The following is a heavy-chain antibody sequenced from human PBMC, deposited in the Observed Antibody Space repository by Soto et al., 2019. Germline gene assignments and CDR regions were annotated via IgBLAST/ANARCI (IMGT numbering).Heavy chain of an antibody. Sequence: PGGSLRLSCTASGFTFGDYAMSWVRQAPGKGLEWVGFIRSKAYGGTTEYAASVKGRFTISRDDSKSTAYLQMNSLKTEDTAVYYCTRDVVIVVVVAATRDYYYGMDVWGQGTTGTVSS. CDR2: IRSKAYGGTT. CDR1: GFTFGDYA. D-gene: IGHD2-15*01. J-gene: IGHJ6*02. CDR3: TRDVVIVVVVAATRDYYYGMDV. V-gene: IGHV3-49*04.